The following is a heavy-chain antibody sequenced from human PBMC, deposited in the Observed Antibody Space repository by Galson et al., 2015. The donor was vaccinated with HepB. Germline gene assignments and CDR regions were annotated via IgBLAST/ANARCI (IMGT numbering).Heavy chain of an antibody. CDR3: AREVLGRIAAADAYYFDY. CDR1: GGTFSSYG. Sequence: QSGAEVKKPGESLRISCKASGGTFSSYGISWVRQAPGQGLEWMGGIIPIVGPANYAQRFQGRVTITADESTTTIYMELSSLRSEDTAVYYCAREVLGRIAAADAYYFDYWGQGTLVTVSS. J-gene: IGHJ4*02. CDR2: IIPIVGPA. D-gene: IGHD6-13*01. V-gene: IGHV1-69*01.